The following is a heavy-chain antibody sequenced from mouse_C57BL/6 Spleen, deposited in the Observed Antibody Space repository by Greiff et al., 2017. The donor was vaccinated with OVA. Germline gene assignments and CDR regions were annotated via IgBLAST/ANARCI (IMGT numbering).Heavy chain of an antibody. D-gene: IGHD2-1*01. V-gene: IGHV5-17*01. CDR2: ISSGSSTI. CDR3: ARRECNYVESAMDY. CDR1: GFTFSDYG. J-gene: IGHJ4*01. Sequence: EVQRVESGGGLVKPGGSLKLSCAASGFTFSDYGMHWVRQAPEKGLEWVAYISSGSSTIYYADTVKGRFTISRDNAKNTLFLQMTSLRSADTAMYYCARRECNYVESAMDYWGQGTSVTVTS.